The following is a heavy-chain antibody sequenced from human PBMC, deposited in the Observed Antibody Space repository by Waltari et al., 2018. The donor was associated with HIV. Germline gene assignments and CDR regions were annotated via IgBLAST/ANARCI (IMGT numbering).Heavy chain of an antibody. CDR1: GFTVSSNY. D-gene: IGHD2-15*01. V-gene: IGHV3-66*01. J-gene: IGHJ2*01. CDR3: ARGRPDILSWYFDL. CDR2: IYSGGST. Sequence: EVQLVESGGGLVQPGGSLRLSCAASGFTVSSNYMSWVRQAPGKGREWVSVIYSGGSTYYADSVKGRFTISRDNSKNTLYLQMNSLRAEDTAVYYCARGRPDILSWYFDLWGRGTLVTVSS.